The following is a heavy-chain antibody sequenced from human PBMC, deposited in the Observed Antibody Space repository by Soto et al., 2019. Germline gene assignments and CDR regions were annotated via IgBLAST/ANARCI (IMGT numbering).Heavy chain of an antibody. J-gene: IGHJ5*02. CDR2: ISAYNGDS. Sequence: ASVKVSCKASGYTFTSFGITWVRQAPGQDLEWMGWISAYNGDSNCAPRLQGRVTMTTDTSTSTVYMELKNLKSDDTAVYYCARDQEYSTSGLYWFDLWGQGTLVTVSS. CDR3: ARDQEYSTSGLYWFDL. CDR1: GYTFTSFG. D-gene: IGHD6-6*01. V-gene: IGHV1-18*04.